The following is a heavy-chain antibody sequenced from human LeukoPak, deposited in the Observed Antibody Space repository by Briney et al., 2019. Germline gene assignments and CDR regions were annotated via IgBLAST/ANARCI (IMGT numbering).Heavy chain of an antibody. CDR1: GGSISSYY. Sequence: SETLSLTCTVSGGSISSYYWSWIRQPPGKGLEWIGYIYYIGSTNYNPSLKSRVTISVDTSKNQFSLKLSSVTAADTAVYYCAREAAGTTSYYYYYMDVWGKGTTVTVSS. CDR3: AREAAGTTSYYYYYMDV. J-gene: IGHJ6*03. CDR2: IYYIGST. D-gene: IGHD6-13*01. V-gene: IGHV4-59*01.